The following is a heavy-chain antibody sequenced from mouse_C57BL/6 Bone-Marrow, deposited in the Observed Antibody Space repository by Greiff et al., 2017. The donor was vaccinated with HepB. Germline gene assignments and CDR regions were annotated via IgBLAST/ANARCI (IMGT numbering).Heavy chain of an antibody. CDR3: ARDCYPYYGSSYGWYFDV. D-gene: IGHD1-1*01. V-gene: IGHV3-3*01. CDR1: GFSINSDCY. Sequence: VQLQESGPSLVRPSQTLSLTCTVTGFSINSDCYWIWIRQFPGNKLEYIGYTFYSGITYYNPSLESRTYITRDTSKNQFSLKLSSVTTEDTATYYCARDCYPYYGSSYGWYFDVWGTGTTVTVSS. CDR2: TFYSGIT. J-gene: IGHJ1*03.